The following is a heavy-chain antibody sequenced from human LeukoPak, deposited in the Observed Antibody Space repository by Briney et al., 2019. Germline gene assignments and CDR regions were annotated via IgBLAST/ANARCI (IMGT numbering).Heavy chain of an antibody. J-gene: IGHJ3*02. CDR1: GFTFSRYA. CDR3: ARDPEWQVDLSPYHAFDI. V-gene: IGHV3-30*04. CDR2: ISYDGSNK. D-gene: IGHD3-3*01. Sequence: GGSLRLSCAASGFTFSRYAMHWVRQTPGRGLAWVTVISYDGSNKYYADSVKGRFTISRDNSKNTLYLQMNSLRAEDTAVYYCARDPEWQVDLSPYHAFDIWGQGTMVTVSS.